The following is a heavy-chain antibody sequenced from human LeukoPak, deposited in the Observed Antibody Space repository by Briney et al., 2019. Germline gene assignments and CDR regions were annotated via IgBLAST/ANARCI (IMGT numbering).Heavy chain of an antibody. CDR2: ISGSGGST. Sequence: GGSLRLSCAASGFTFSSYAMSWVRQAPGKGLEWVSAISGSGGSTYYADSVKGRFTISRDNSKNTLYLQMNSLRAEDTAVYYCAKWYVWGSYRPPFDYWGQGTLATVSS. J-gene: IGHJ4*02. CDR1: GFTFSSYA. CDR3: AKWYVWGSYRPPFDY. D-gene: IGHD3-16*02. V-gene: IGHV3-23*01.